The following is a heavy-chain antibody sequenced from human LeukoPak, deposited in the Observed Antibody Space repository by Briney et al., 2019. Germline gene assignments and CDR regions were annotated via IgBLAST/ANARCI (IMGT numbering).Heavy chain of an antibody. CDR2: FNPSGGST. CDR3: ARGGTAMVDYYYYYYMDV. V-gene: IGHV1-46*03. J-gene: IGHJ6*03. D-gene: IGHD5-18*01. Sequence: ASVKVSCKASGYTFTSYYMHWVRQAPGQGLEWMGIFNPSGGSTSYAQKFQGRVTMTRDTSTSTVYMELSSLRSEDTAVYYCARGGTAMVDYYYYYYMDVWGKGTTVTVSS. CDR1: GYTFTSYY.